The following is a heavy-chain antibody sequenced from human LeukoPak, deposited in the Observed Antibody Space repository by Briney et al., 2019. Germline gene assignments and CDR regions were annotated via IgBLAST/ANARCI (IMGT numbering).Heavy chain of an antibody. D-gene: IGHD3-22*01. Sequence: GGSLRLSCAASGFTFSSYAMSWVRQAPGKGLEWVSAISGSGGSTYYADSVKGRFTISRDNSKNTLYLQMNSLRAEDTAVYYCAKVARMIVVVPLNWFDPWGQGTLVTVSS. J-gene: IGHJ5*02. V-gene: IGHV3-23*01. CDR1: GFTFSSYA. CDR2: ISGSGGST. CDR3: AKVARMIVVVPLNWFDP.